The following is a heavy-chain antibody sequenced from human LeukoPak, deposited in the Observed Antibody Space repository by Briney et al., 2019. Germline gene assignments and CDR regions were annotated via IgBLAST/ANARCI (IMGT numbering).Heavy chain of an antibody. CDR1: GFTFSSYA. Sequence: GGSLRLSCAASGFTFSSYAMSWVRQSPGKGLEWVSAISGSGGNTYSADSVKGRCTISRDNSKKTLFLQMNSLRAEDTAVYYCAKGMSATSGYLELEYWGLGTLVTVSS. D-gene: IGHD3-22*01. CDR2: ISGSGGNT. CDR3: AKGMSATSGYLELEY. J-gene: IGHJ4*02. V-gene: IGHV3-23*01.